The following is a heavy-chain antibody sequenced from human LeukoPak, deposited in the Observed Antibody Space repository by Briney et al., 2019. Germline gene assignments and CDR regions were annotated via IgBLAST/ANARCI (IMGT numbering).Heavy chain of an antibody. V-gene: IGHV3-30*18. CDR3: AKEGASYCGGDCYFENGY. Sequence: GGSLRLSCAASGFTFSSYGIHWVRQAPGKGLEWVAVISYDGSNKYYADSVKGRFTISRDNSKNTLYLQMNSLRAEDTAVYYCAKEGASYCGGDCYFENGYWGQGTLVTVSS. CDR1: GFTFSSYG. J-gene: IGHJ4*02. CDR2: ISYDGSNK. D-gene: IGHD2-21*02.